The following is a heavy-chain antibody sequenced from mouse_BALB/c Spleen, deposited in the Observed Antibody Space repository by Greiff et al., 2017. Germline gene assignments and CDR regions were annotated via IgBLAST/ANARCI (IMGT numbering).Heavy chain of an antibody. CDR2: INPGSSTI. J-gene: IGHJ4*01. V-gene: IGHV4-2*02. CDR1: GFDFSRYW. Sequence: EVKLVESGGGLVQPGGSLNLSCAASGFDFSRYWMSWARQAPGKGQEWIGEINPGSSTINYTPSLKDKFIISRDNAKNTLYLQMSKVRSEDTALYYCARYGYDAAMDYWGQGTSVTVSS. CDR3: ARYGYDAAMDY. D-gene: IGHD2-2*01.